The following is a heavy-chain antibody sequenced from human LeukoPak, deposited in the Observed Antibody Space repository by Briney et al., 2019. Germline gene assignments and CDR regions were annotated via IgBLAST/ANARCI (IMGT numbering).Heavy chain of an antibody. D-gene: IGHD6-13*01. Sequence: PGGSLRLSCAASGFTFSSYGMHWVRHAPGKGLEWVAVIWYDGSNKYYADSVKGRFTISRDNSKNTLYLQMNSLRAEDTAVYYCARDAHSRLDYWGQGTLVTVSS. V-gene: IGHV3-33*01. CDR2: IWYDGSNK. CDR1: GFTFSSYG. CDR3: ARDAHSRLDY. J-gene: IGHJ4*02.